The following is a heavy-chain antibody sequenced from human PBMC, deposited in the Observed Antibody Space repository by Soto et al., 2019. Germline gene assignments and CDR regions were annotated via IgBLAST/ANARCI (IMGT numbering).Heavy chain of an antibody. CDR2: MYHSGNT. CDR3: ARGGAARPVWYYGMDV. D-gene: IGHD6-6*01. V-gene: IGHV4-30-2*01. CDR1: GGSITSGGYS. Sequence: PSETLSLTCAVSGGSITSGGYSWGWIRQPPGQGLEWIGYMYHSGNTYYNPSLKGRVTIPLDHSRNQFSLRLNSVTAADTAVYYCARGGAARPVWYYGMDVWGQGTTVTVSS. J-gene: IGHJ6*02.